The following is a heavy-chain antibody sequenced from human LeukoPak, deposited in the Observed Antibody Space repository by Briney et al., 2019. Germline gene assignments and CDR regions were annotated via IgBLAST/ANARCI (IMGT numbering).Heavy chain of an antibody. V-gene: IGHV3-53*01. CDR3: ARRAGAYSHPYDY. Sequence: GGSLRLSCTVSGFTVSSDSMSWVRPAPGKGLEWVSFIYSGGSTHYSDSVKGRFTISRDNSKNTLYLQMNSLRAEDTAVYYCARRAGAYSHPYDYWGQGTLVTVSS. CDR2: IYSGGST. J-gene: IGHJ4*02. CDR1: GFTVSSDS. D-gene: IGHD4/OR15-4a*01.